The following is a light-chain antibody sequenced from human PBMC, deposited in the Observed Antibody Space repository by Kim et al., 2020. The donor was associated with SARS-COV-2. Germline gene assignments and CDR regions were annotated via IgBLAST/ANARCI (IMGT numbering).Light chain of an antibody. CDR2: DAS. J-gene: IGKJ2*01. CDR1: HSITRW. CDR3: QQYNSYSYT. V-gene: IGKV1-5*01. Sequence: SASVGASVTITGRARHSITRWLAWYQQKPRKAPTLLIYDASNLKRGVPSMFSGSGSGTQFTLTISSLQPDDFATYYCQQYNSYSYTFGQGTKLEI.